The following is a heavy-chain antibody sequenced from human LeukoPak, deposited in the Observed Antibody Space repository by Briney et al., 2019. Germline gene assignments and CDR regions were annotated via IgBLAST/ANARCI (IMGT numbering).Heavy chain of an antibody. D-gene: IGHD5-24*01. CDR2: IKRDGSEK. J-gene: IGHJ4*02. Sequence: GGSLRLSCAASGFTFSTYWLAWVRQAPGKGLEWVANIKRDGSEKYYVDSVKGRFTISRDNAKNSLYLQMNSLRAEDTAVYYCARESVEMATIGWGQGTLVTVSS. CDR1: GFTFSTYW. V-gene: IGHV3-7*04. CDR3: ARESVEMATIG.